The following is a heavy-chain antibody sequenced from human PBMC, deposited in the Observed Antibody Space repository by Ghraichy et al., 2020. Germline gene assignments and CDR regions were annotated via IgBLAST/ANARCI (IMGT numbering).Heavy chain of an antibody. V-gene: IGHV3-7*03. CDR2: INQSGSEK. CDR1: GFTFSSHW. D-gene: IGHD2-15*01. CDR3: VRGYGSGGSGYVAGYDL. Sequence: GGSLRLSCIASGFTFSSHWMGWVRQAPGKGLEWLTTINQSGSEKYYVGSVKGLFTISRDNAENSLFLQMNSLRAEDTAVYYCVRGYGSGGSGYVAGYDLWGQGTLGTGTS. J-gene: IGHJ5*02.